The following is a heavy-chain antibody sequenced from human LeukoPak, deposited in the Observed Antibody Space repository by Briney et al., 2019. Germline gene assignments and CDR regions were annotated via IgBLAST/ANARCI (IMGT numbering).Heavy chain of an antibody. CDR1: GFTVSSHA. CDR3: ARETLRDLHWYFDL. CDR2: PSYDGINE. D-gene: IGHD3/OR15-3a*01. Sequence: GGSRRLACAGSGFTVSSHAMHWVRQAPGKGLEWVAVPSYDGINENYADSLRGRFTISRDSFKNTLYLQMNSLTTDDTALYYCARETLRDLHWYFDLWGRGTLVTVSS. J-gene: IGHJ2*01. V-gene: IGHV3-30-3*01.